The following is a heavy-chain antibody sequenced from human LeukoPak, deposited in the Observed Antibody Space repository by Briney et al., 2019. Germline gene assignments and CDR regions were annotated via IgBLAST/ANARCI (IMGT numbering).Heavy chain of an antibody. D-gene: IGHD5-12*01. Sequence: GGSLRLSCAASGFPFISYAMSCVRQAPGKGLEWVSSISGSDFSTYYADSVKGRFTISRDNSKNTLYLQMHSLRAEDTALYYCAKEKDNGYDDIYWGQGTLVTVSS. CDR2: ISGSDFST. V-gene: IGHV3-23*01. CDR1: GFPFISYA. CDR3: AKEKDNGYDDIY. J-gene: IGHJ4*02.